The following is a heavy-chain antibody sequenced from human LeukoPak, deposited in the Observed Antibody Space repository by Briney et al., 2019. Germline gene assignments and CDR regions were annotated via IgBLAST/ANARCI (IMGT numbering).Heavy chain of an antibody. J-gene: IGHJ4*02. CDR1: VGSSNRYY. Sequence: PSETLSLTCSVSVGSSNRYYWSWIRQPPGKGLEWIGYIYSDGSTNYSPSLKSRVTISIDTSKTQVSLKLRSVTAADTAVYFCASTLYYDPLNGYYTPYRYFDNWGQGTLVIGSS. D-gene: IGHD3-9*01. CDR2: IYSDGST. V-gene: IGHV4-4*09. CDR3: ASTLYYDPLNGYYTPYRYFDN.